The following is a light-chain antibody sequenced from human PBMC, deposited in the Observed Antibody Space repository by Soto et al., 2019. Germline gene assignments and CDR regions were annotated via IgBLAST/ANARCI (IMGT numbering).Light chain of an antibody. CDR1: QSVSNNY. J-gene: IGKJ1*01. V-gene: IGKV3-20*01. CDR2: GAS. CDR3: QQYGSSGT. Sequence: EIVLTQSPGTLSFSPGERATLSCRASQSVSNNYLAWYQQKPGQAPRLLIYGASNRATGIQDRFSGSGSGTEFTLTIRRLEPEDFAVYYCQQYGSSGTCGQGTKVDIK.